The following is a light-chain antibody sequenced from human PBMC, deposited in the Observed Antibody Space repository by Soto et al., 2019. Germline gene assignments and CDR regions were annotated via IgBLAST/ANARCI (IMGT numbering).Light chain of an antibody. CDR3: QLYGASPKYT. Sequence: EIVLTQSPGTLSLSPGQRAALSCRASQSVSSSSLAWYQQRPGQAPRLLIYGASRRATGIPDRFSGSGSGTDFTLTISRLEPEDFAVYYCQLYGASPKYTFGQGTRLEN. J-gene: IGKJ5*01. V-gene: IGKV3-20*01. CDR1: QSVSSSS. CDR2: GAS.